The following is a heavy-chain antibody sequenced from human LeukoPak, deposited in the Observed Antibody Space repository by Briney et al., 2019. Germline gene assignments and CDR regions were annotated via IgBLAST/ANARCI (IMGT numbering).Heavy chain of an antibody. Sequence: HPGGSLRLSCAASGFTFSNYAMSWVRQAPGRGLEWVAGISGTGGSTHYADSVKGRFTISRDNSKNTLYLQMNSLRGEVTAVYYCAKVGEQQLADYWGQGTLVTVSS. CDR2: ISGTGGST. J-gene: IGHJ4*02. CDR3: AKVGEQQLADY. D-gene: IGHD6-13*01. CDR1: GFTFSNYA. V-gene: IGHV3-23*01.